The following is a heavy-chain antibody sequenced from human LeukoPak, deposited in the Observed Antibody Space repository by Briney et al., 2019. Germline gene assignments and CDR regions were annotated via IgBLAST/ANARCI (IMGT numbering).Heavy chain of an antibody. CDR1: GGSFSGYY. CDR2: IYHSGST. J-gene: IGHJ3*02. D-gene: IGHD4-17*01. CDR3: ARYGDIAFDI. V-gene: IGHV4-34*01. Sequence: PSETLSLTCAVYGGSFSGYYWSWIRQPPGKGLEWIGYIYHSGSTYYNPSLKSRVTISVDRSKNQFSLKLSSVTAADTAVYYCARYGDIAFDIWGQGTMVTVSS.